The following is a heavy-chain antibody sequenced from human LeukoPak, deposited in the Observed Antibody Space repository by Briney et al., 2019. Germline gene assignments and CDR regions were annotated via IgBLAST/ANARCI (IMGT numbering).Heavy chain of an antibody. Sequence: PSETLSLTCTVSGGSVSSGSYYWSWIRQPPGKGLEWIGYIYYSGSTNYNPSLKSRVTISVDTSKNQFSLKLSSVTAADTAVYYCARGAEYQLPSDAFDIWGQGTMVTVSS. J-gene: IGHJ3*02. CDR3: ARGAEYQLPSDAFDI. CDR1: GGSVSSGSYY. V-gene: IGHV4-61*01. D-gene: IGHD2-2*01. CDR2: IYYSGST.